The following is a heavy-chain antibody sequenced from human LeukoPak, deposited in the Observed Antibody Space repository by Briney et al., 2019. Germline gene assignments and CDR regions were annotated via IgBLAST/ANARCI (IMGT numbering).Heavy chain of an antibody. CDR1: GGSMSSSSYY. J-gene: IGHJ4*02. D-gene: IGHD4-23*01. CDR2: IYYSEST. Sequence: SETLSLTCTVSGGSMSSSSYYWGWIRQPPGKGLEWIGSIYYSESTYQNPSLKSRVTISVDTSKNQFSLKLSSVTAADTAVYYCARDPDGTTVVTVSDYWGQGTLVTVSS. CDR3: ARDPDGTTVVTVSDY. V-gene: IGHV4-39*07.